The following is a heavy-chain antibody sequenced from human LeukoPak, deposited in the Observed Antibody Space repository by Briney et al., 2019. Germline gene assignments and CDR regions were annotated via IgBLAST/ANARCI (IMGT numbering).Heavy chain of an antibody. V-gene: IGHV1-69*05. CDR1: GGTFSSYA. Sequence: SVKVSCKASGGTFSSYAISWVRQAPGQGLEWMGGIIPIFGTANYAQKFQGRVTITTDESTSTAYMELSSLRSEDTAVYYCARDPTIGGTEYYFDYWGQGTLVTVSS. CDR3: ARDPTIGGTEYYFDY. CDR2: IIPIFGTA. J-gene: IGHJ4*02. D-gene: IGHD3-9*01.